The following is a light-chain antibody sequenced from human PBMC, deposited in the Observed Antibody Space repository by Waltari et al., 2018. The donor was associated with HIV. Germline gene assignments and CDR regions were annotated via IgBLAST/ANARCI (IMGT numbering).Light chain of an antibody. CDR1: QDIDDD. CDR2: EAT. CDR3: LQHDNFPHT. V-gene: IGKV5-2*01. Sequence: ETTLTQSPAFMSATPGDKVNTSCKASQDIDDDLNWYKQKPGEGVILIIREATNLGPGIPPRFSGSGYGTDFTLTIDNIESEDVAYYFCLQHDNFPHTFGQGTNLEIK. J-gene: IGKJ2*01.